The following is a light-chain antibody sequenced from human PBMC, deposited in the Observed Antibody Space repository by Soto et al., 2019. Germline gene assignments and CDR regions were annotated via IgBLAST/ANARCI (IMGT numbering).Light chain of an antibody. CDR2: TTY. V-gene: IGLV1-44*01. Sequence: QSVLTQPHSVSETPGQRLTVSCYESDSNIGSYSVHWFQQLPGTAPKLLISTTYQRPSGVPERFSGSKSGTSASLAISGLQSEDEADYYCAAWDDSLNGHVFGTGTKVTVL. CDR1: DSNIGSYS. CDR3: AAWDDSLNGHV. J-gene: IGLJ1*01.